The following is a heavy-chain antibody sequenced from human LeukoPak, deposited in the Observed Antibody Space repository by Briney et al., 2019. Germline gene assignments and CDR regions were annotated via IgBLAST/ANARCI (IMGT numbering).Heavy chain of an antibody. CDR3: ARLRSSSSYYMDA. D-gene: IGHD6-6*01. CDR1: GGSISSYF. CDR2: IYFSGST. J-gene: IGHJ6*03. Sequence: SETLSLTCTVSGGSISSYFWSWIRQPPGKGLEWIGHIYFSGSTNYNPSLKSRVTISLDTSKNQFSLKLSSVTAADTAVYYCARLRSSSSYYMDAWGKGTTVTVSS. V-gene: IGHV4-59*01.